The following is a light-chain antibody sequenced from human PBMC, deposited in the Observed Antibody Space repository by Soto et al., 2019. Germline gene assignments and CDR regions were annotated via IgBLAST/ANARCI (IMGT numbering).Light chain of an antibody. CDR3: SSYAGSSNLKV. CDR1: SSDVGGYNY. J-gene: IGLJ1*01. Sequence: QSALTQPPSASGSPGQSVTISCTGTSSDVGGYNYVSWYQQHPGKAPKLMIYEVTKRPSGVPDRFSGTKSANTASLTVSGLQAADEADYYCSSYAGSSNLKVFGTGTKLTVL. CDR2: EVT. V-gene: IGLV2-8*01.